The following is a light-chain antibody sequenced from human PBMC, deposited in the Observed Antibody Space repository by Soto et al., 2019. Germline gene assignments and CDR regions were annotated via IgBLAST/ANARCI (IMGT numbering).Light chain of an antibody. CDR2: GAS. CDR3: QQYNNWPWT. CDR1: RSVSSS. Sequence: EIVMTQSPATLSVSPGQRATLSCRASRSVSSSLAWFQQKPGQAPRLLIYGASTRATGVPGRFSGTGSGTEFTLTISSLQSEDSAVYYCQQYNNWPWTFGQGTKVDIK. J-gene: IGKJ1*01. V-gene: IGKV3-15*01.